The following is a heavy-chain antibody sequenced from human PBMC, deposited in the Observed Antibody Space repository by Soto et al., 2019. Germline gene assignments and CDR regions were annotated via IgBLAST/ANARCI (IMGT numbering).Heavy chain of an antibody. Sequence: SETLSLTCAVYGGSFSGYYWSWIRQPPGKGLEWIGEINHRGSTNYNPSLKSRVTISVDTPKNLFSLKLSSVTAADTAVYYCARSSPLNTYSYDISGYDYWGQGTLVTVSS. CDR1: GGSFSGYY. CDR2: INHRGST. J-gene: IGHJ4*02. D-gene: IGHD3-22*01. V-gene: IGHV4-34*01. CDR3: ARSSPLNTYSYDISGYDY.